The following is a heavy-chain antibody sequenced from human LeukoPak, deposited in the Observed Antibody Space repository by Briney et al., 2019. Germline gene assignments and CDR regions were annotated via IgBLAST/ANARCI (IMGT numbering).Heavy chain of an antibody. Sequence: GGSLRLSCAASGFTFSIYSMNWVRQAPGKGLEWVSGISWNGGNIGYAESVKGRFTISRDNAKNSLYLQMNSLRADDMAFYYCAKGSTYYYGSSAWFDYWGQGTLVTVSS. CDR1: GFTFSIYS. CDR2: ISWNGGNI. J-gene: IGHJ4*02. V-gene: IGHV3-9*03. CDR3: AKGSTYYYGSSAWFDY. D-gene: IGHD3-22*01.